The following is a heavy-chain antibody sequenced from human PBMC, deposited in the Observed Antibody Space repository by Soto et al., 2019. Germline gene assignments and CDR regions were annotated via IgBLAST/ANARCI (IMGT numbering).Heavy chain of an antibody. D-gene: IGHD2-21*01. CDR3: VPEIVVADATAY. CDR1: GFPFRNYV. V-gene: IGHV3-30*03. J-gene: IGHJ4*02. CDR2: LSFDGNHA. Sequence: PGGSLRLSCVISGFPFRNYVIHWVRQTPGKGLQWVAALSFDGNHAYYAEALKGRFTISRDNSRNTLYLQMNGLRSGDTAVYYCVPEIVVADATAYWGQGTVVTVSS.